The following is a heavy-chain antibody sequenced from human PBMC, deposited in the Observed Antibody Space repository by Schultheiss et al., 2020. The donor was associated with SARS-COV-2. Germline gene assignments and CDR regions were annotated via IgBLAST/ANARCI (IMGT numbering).Heavy chain of an antibody. CDR1: GSTFSIYA. CDR3: AKDSGGGNDSSGWTYYYYGMDV. Sequence: GGSLRLSCAASGSTFSIYAMHWVRQAPGKGLEWVAIISYDGSNKYYADSVKGRFTISRDNSKNTLYLQMNSLRAEDTAVYYCAKDSGGGNDSSGWTYYYYGMDVWGQGTTVTVSS. J-gene: IGHJ6*02. CDR2: ISYDGSNK. D-gene: IGHD6-19*01. V-gene: IGHV3-30*04.